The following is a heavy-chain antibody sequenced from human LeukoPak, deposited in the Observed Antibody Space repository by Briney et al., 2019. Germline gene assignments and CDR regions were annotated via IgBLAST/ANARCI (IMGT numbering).Heavy chain of an antibody. CDR1: GFTFSSYV. D-gene: IGHD5-18*01. J-gene: IGHJ4*02. V-gene: IGHV3-23*01. CDR2: ISGSGGST. Sequence: PGGSLRLSCAASGFTFSSYVMSWVRQAPGKGLEWVSAISGSGGSTYYADSVKGRFTISRDNSKNTLNLQMNRLRAEDTAVYYCARQLWLDYWGQGTLVTVSS. CDR3: ARQLWLDY.